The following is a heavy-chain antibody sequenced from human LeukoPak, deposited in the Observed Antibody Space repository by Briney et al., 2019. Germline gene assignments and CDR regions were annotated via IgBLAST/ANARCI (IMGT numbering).Heavy chain of an antibody. Sequence: GGSLRLSCAASGFTFSSYGMHWVRQAPGKGLEWVAVISYDGSNKYYADSVKGRFTISRDNSKNTLYLQMNSLRAEDTAVYYCVIQGDSSGYYPDYWGQGTLVTVSS. CDR3: VIQGDSSGYYPDY. V-gene: IGHV3-30*03. D-gene: IGHD3-22*01. J-gene: IGHJ4*02. CDR2: ISYDGSNK. CDR1: GFTFSSYG.